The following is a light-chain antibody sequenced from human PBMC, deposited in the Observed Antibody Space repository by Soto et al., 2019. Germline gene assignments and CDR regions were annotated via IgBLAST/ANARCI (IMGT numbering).Light chain of an antibody. Sequence: EVVLTQSPATLSVSPGERATLSCRASQSVSSSYVAWYQQKPGQAPRLLIYDTSSRASGIPDRFSGSGSGTDFTLTISRLEPEDFAVYYCQQYGSSPITFGQGTRLEI. CDR1: QSVSSSY. CDR3: QQYGSSPIT. V-gene: IGKV3-20*01. J-gene: IGKJ5*01. CDR2: DTS.